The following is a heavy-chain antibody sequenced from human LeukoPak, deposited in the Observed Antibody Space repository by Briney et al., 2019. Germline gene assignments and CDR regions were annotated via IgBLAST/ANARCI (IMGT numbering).Heavy chain of an antibody. Sequence: NPSETLSLTCTVSGGSISSYYWSWIRQPPGKGLEWIGYIYYSGSTNYNPSLKSRVTISVDTSKNQFSLKLSSVTAADTAVYYCARVIFGVVIPLANCYYYMDVWGKGTTVTVSS. CDR1: GGSISSYY. J-gene: IGHJ6*03. CDR3: ARVIFGVVIPLANCYYYMDV. CDR2: IYYSGST. D-gene: IGHD3-3*02. V-gene: IGHV4-59*01.